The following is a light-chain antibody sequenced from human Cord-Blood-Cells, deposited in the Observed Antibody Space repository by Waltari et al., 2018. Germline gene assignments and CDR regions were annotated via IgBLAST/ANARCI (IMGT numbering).Light chain of an antibody. Sequence: DIQMTLSPSSLSVSVGDRVTIPCRASQGIGIYLNWYKQKPGKAPKVLIYAASSLQSGVPSRFSGSGSGTDCTLTISSLQPEDFATYYSQQSYSTLLSFGPGTKVDI. CDR3: QQSYSTLLS. J-gene: IGKJ3*01. V-gene: IGKV1-39*01. CDR1: QGIGIY. CDR2: AAS.